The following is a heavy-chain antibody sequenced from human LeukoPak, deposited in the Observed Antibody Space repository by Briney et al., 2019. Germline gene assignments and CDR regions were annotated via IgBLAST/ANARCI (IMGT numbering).Heavy chain of an antibody. D-gene: IGHD6-19*01. CDR2: ISGSGGST. V-gene: IGHV3-23*01. J-gene: IGHJ4*02. Sequence: TGGSLRLSCAASGFIFSSYAMSWVRQAPGKGLEWVSAISGSGGSTYYADSVKGRFTISRDNSKNTLYLQMNSLRAEDTAVYYCAHRYSSGWYDYWGQGTLVTVSS. CDR1: GFIFSSYA. CDR3: AHRYSSGWYDY.